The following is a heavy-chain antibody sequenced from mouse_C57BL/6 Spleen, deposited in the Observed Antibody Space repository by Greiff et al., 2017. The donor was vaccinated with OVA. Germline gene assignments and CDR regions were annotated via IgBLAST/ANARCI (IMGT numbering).Heavy chain of an antibody. CDR1: GYTFTSYW. J-gene: IGHJ2*01. Sequence: VQLQQPGAELVMPGASVKLSCKASGYTFTSYWMHWVKQRPGQGLEWIGEIDPSDSYTNYNQKFKGKSTLTVDKSSSTAYMQLSSLTSEDSAVYYCARNPLYYYGSSSYYFDYWGQGTTLTVSS. CDR3: ARNPLYYYGSSSYYFDY. D-gene: IGHD1-1*01. V-gene: IGHV1-69*01. CDR2: IDPSDSYT.